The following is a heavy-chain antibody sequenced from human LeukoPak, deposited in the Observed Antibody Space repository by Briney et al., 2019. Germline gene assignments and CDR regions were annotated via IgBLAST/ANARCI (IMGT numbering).Heavy chain of an antibody. Sequence: SETLSLTCTVSGDSLSSYYWSWIRQPPGKGLEWIGYIYYSGSTNYNPSLKSRVTISVDTSKNQFSLKLSSVTAADTAVYYCARDGGYSYGNAFDIWGQGTMVTVSS. J-gene: IGHJ3*02. CDR2: IYYSGST. D-gene: IGHD5-18*01. V-gene: IGHV4-59*01. CDR1: GDSLSSYY. CDR3: ARDGGYSYGNAFDI.